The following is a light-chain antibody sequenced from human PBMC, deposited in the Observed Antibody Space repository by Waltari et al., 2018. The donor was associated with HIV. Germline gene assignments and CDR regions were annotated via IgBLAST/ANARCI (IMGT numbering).Light chain of an antibody. V-gene: IGKV1-39*01. CDR1: QSISNY. CDR3: QQSYSTIVT. Sequence: DIQLTQSPSSLSASIGDSVTITCRASQSISNYLNWYQQKPWKAPKLLIYGASTLQSGAPSRFTGGGSGTEFTLTITTLQPDDLATYYCQQSYSTIVTFGQGTKVDI. CDR2: GAS. J-gene: IGKJ2*01.